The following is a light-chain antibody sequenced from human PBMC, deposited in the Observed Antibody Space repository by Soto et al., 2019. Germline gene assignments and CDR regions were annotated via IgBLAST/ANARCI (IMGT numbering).Light chain of an antibody. CDR2: AAS. V-gene: IGKV1-39*01. CDR3: QQSSSPPRT. CDR1: QGISSY. J-gene: IGKJ1*01. Sequence: PSSLSASTGDRVTITCRASQGISSYLAWYQQKPGKAPKLLIYAASSLLSGVPSRFSGSGSGTDFTLTIRSLQPEDFATYYCQQSSSPPRTFGQGTKVDI.